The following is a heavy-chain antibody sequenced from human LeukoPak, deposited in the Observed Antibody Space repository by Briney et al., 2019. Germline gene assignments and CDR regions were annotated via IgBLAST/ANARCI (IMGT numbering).Heavy chain of an antibody. J-gene: IGHJ4*02. D-gene: IGHD5-12*01. V-gene: IGHV3-48*04. CDR3: ARDFRYAFDN. CDR2: IGVSSGNT. CDR1: GFTFSDYS. Sequence: GGSLRLSCAASGFTFSDYSMNWVRQAPGKGLEWISYIGVSSGNTKYADSVKGRFTISGDSAKNSVYLQMNSLRVEDTAVYYCARDFRYAFDNWGQGTLVTVSS.